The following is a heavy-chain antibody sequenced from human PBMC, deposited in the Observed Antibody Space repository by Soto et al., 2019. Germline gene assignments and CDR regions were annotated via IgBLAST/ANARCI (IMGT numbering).Heavy chain of an antibody. CDR2: ITSASAV. Sequence: PGGSLRLSSAASGFIFSDYYLSWIRQAPGKGLEWVSYITSASAVYYTDSVKGRFTISRDNAKNSLFLQMNNLRAEDTAVYYCARDRRTGTPLNYYYGMDVWGQGTTVTVSS. J-gene: IGHJ6*02. V-gene: IGHV3-11*01. CDR1: GFIFSDYY. CDR3: ARDRRTGTPLNYYYGMDV. D-gene: IGHD1-7*01.